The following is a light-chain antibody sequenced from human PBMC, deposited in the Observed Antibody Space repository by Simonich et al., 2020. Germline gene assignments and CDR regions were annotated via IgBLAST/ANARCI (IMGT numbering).Light chain of an antibody. V-gene: IGLV2-14*02. CDR3: SSYAGSNNLV. J-gene: IGLJ2*01. CDR1: SSDVGSYNL. CDR2: EGS. Sequence: QSALTQPASVSGSPGQAITISCTGTSSDVGSYNLVSWYQQHPGKAPKLMIYEGSTRPSGVSNRFSGSKSGNTASLTVSGLQAEDEADYYCSSYAGSNNLVFGGGTKLTVL.